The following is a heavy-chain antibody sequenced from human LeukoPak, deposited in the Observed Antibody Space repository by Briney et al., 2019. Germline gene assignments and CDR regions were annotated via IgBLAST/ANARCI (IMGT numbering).Heavy chain of an antibody. CDR2: IYTSGST. J-gene: IGHJ4*02. V-gene: IGHV4-4*07. CDR1: GGSISSYY. Sequence: PSETLSLTCTVSGGSISSYYWSWIRQPAGKGLEWIGRIYTSGSTNYNPSLKSRVTMSVDTSKNQFSLKLSSVTAADTAVYYCARERAAAGTDYFDYWGQGTLVTVSS. D-gene: IGHD6-13*01. CDR3: ARERAAAGTDYFDY.